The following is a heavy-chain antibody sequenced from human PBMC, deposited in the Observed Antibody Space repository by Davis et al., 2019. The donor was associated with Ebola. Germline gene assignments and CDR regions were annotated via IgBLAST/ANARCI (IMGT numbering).Heavy chain of an antibody. V-gene: IGHV3-21*01. CDR1: GFSFSSYS. CDR2: ISSSSSYI. CDR3: ATSGGNYPVYYGMDV. Sequence: GGSLRLSCAASGFSFSSYSMNWVRQAPGKGLEWVSSISSSSSYIYYADSVKGRFTISRDNAKNSLYLQMNSLRAEDTAVYYCATSGGNYPVYYGMDVWGQGTTVTVSS. D-gene: IGHD1-7*01. J-gene: IGHJ6*02.